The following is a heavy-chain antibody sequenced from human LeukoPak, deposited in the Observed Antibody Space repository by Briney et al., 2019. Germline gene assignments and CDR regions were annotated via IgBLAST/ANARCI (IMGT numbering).Heavy chain of an antibody. CDR2: ISSSSSYI. V-gene: IGHV3-21*01. D-gene: IGHD3-22*01. CDR3: ARAAPTRTLIGSWADY. J-gene: IGHJ4*02. Sequence: GGSLRLSCAASGFTFCSYSMNWVRPGPGKGLGWGSSISSSSSYIYYADSGKGRFTISRDNAKKSLYLQVNSLRAEDTAVYYCARAAPTRTLIGSWADYWGQGTLVTVSS. CDR1: GFTFCSYS.